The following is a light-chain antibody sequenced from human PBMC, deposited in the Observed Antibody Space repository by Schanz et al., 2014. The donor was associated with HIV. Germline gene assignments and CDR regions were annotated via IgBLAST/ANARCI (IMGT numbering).Light chain of an antibody. CDR1: QSVSSY. V-gene: IGKV3-11*01. CDR2: DAS. CDR3: QQRYNLFT. J-gene: IGKJ4*01. Sequence: EIVLTQSPATLSLSPGERVTLSCRASQSVSSYLAWYQQKPGQAPRLLIHDASNRATGIPARFSGSGSGTDFTLTISSLEPEDFAVYYCQQRYNLFTFGGGTKLEIK.